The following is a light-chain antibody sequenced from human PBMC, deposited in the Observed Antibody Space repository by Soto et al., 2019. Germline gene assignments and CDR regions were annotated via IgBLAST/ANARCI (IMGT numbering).Light chain of an antibody. Sequence: DIRMTQSASTLSASPGDRVTITCGASQSSSSWLARYQRKPGKAPKLLIYKASSLESGVPSRFSGSGSGTEFTLTISSLQPDDFATYYCQQLNTYPSTFGGGTKVDTK. J-gene: IGKJ4*01. CDR2: KAS. CDR3: QQLNTYPST. V-gene: IGKV1-5*03. CDR1: QSSSSW.